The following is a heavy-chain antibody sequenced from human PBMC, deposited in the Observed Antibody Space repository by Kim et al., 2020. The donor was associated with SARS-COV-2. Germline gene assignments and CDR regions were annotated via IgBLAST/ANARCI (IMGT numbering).Heavy chain of an antibody. CDR3: ARDPSSLWRKNWFDP. J-gene: IGHJ5*02. V-gene: IGHV3-11*04. Sequence: DSVKGLFPISRDNAKNSLYLQMNSLRAEDTAVYYCARDPSSLWRKNWFDPWGQGTLVTVSS. D-gene: IGHD3-10*01.